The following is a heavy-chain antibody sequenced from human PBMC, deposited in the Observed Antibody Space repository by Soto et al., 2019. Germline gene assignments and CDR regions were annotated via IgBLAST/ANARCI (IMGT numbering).Heavy chain of an antibody. J-gene: IGHJ4*02. D-gene: IGHD1-26*01. CDR3: AKEGGLSGSYYISSSYYFDY. CDR1: GFTFSRYA. V-gene: IGHV3-64*01. Sequence: PGGSLRLSCAASGFTFSRYAMHWVRQAPGKGLEYVSTISSNGGSTYYANSVKGRFTISRDNSKNTLYLQMGSLRAEDMAVYYCAKEGGLSGSYYISSSYYFDYWGQGTLVTVSS. CDR2: ISSNGGST.